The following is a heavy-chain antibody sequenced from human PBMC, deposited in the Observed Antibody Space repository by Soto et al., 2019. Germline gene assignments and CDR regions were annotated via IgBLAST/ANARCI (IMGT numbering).Heavy chain of an antibody. D-gene: IGHD3-22*01. CDR2: IYHSGST. CDR3: ARPSGLYDDSSGYYYDN. CDR1: GGSISSSNW. Sequence: SETLSLTCAVSGGSISSSNWWSWVRQPPGKGLEWIGEIYHSGSTNYNPSLKSRVTISVDKSKNQFSLKLSSVTAADTAVYYCARPSGLYDDSSGYYYDNWGQGTLVTVSS. J-gene: IGHJ4*02. V-gene: IGHV4-4*02.